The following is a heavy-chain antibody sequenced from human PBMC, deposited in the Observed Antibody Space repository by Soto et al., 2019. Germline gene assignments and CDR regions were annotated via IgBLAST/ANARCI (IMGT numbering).Heavy chain of an antibody. J-gene: IGHJ4*02. D-gene: IGHD3-3*01. CDR1: GFTFSSYG. V-gene: IGHV3-30*18. CDR2: ISYDGSNK. CDR3: AKGRESFGVVIILDY. Sequence: GGSLRLSCAASGFTFSSYGMHWVRQAPGMGLEWVAVISYDGSNKYYADSVKGRFTISRDNSKNTLYLQMNSLRAEDTAVYYCAKGRESFGVVIILDYWGQGTLVTVSS.